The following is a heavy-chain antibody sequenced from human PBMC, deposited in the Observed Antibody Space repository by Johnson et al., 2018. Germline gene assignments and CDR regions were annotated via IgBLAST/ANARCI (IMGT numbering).Heavy chain of an antibody. Sequence: QVQLQQWGAGLLKPSEPLSLTCAVNGGSFRGYYWSWIRPPPGKGLEWIGELNHSGSTNHSPSLKSRVTISVDTSKNPLPLNLSSVTASDTAVYYCARARRLVNYYMDCWDTGTTVTVSS. CDR3: ARARRLVNYYMDC. CDR2: LNHSGST. V-gene: IGHV4-34*01. CDR1: GGSFRGYY. J-gene: IGHJ6*03. D-gene: IGHD6-19*01.